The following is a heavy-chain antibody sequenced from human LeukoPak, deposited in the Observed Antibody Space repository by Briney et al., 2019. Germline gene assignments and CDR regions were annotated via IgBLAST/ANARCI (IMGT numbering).Heavy chain of an antibody. V-gene: IGHV4-59*08. CDR2: IYYSGST. CDR3: ARLAITMVRGVRFDP. J-gene: IGHJ5*02. D-gene: IGHD3-10*01. Sequence: SETLSLTCTVSGGSLSPYYWTWIRQPPGKGLEWIGYIYYSGSTNYNPSLKSRVTISVDTSKNQFSLKLSSVTAADTAVYYCARLAITMVRGVRFDPWGQGTLVTVSS. CDR1: GGSLSPYY.